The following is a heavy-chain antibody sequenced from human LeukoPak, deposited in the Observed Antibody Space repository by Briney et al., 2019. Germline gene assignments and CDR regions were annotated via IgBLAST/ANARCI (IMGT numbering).Heavy chain of an antibody. J-gene: IGHJ3*02. CDR3: ARAIHLVGAFDI. Sequence: GGSLRLSCAASGFTFSSYWMHWVRQAPGKGLACVSRINSEGTSTSYADSVKGRFTISRDNAKNTLYLQMNSLRAEDTAVYYCARAIHLVGAFDIWGQGTMVTVSS. D-gene: IGHD1-26*01. V-gene: IGHV3-74*01. CDR2: INSEGTST. CDR1: GFTFSSYW.